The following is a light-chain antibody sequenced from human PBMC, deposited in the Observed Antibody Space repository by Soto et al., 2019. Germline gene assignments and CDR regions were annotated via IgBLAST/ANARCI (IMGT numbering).Light chain of an antibody. J-gene: IGLJ3*02. Sequence: QSALTQPASVSGSPGQSITISCTGTSSDVGGYNFVSWYQQYPGKAPKVIIYEVSNRPSGVSHRCSGSKSGNTASLTISGLQAEDEADYYCNSYTSSSARVFGGGTKLTVL. CDR1: SSDVGGYNF. CDR3: NSYTSSSARV. V-gene: IGLV2-14*01. CDR2: EVS.